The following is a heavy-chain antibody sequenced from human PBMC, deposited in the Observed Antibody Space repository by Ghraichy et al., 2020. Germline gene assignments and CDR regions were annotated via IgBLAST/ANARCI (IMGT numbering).Heavy chain of an antibody. J-gene: IGHJ4*02. Sequence: LSCTVSGGSISSGGYYWSWIRQHPGKGLEWIGYIYYSGSTYYNPSLKSRVTISVDTSKNQFSLKLSSVTAADTAVYYCARGDYYDSSGYYSDYFDYWGQGTLVTVSS. CDR2: IYYSGST. CDR3: ARGDYYDSSGYYSDYFDY. CDR1: GGSISSGGYY. D-gene: IGHD3-22*01. V-gene: IGHV4-31*03.